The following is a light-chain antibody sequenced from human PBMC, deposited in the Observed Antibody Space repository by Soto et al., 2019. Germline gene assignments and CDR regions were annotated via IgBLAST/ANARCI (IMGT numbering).Light chain of an antibody. CDR3: ATWESSLNVGV. CDR1: SSNIGNNY. CDR2: DTN. V-gene: IGLV1-51*01. Sequence: QSVVTQPPSVSAAPGQKVTISCSGSSSNIGNNYVSWYQYLPGTAPKLLIYDTNKRPSGIPDRFSGSKSGTSATLGITGLQTGDEADYYCATWESSLNVGVFGGVTQLTVL. J-gene: IGLJ3*02.